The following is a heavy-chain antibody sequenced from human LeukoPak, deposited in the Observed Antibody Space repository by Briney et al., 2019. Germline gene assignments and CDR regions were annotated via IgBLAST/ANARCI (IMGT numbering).Heavy chain of an antibody. V-gene: IGHV3-33*06. D-gene: IGHD4-11*01. J-gene: IGHJ4*02. CDR2: IWSDGSNR. Sequence: GGSLRLSCATSGFTFSHYSMHWVRQAPGKGLEWVAVIWSDGSNRFYADSVKGRFTMSRDDSRDTVYLQMDRLTAEDTAVYYCAKDAQRGFDYSNSLENWGQGTLVIVSS. CDR1: GFTFSHYS. CDR3: AKDAQRGFDYSNSLEN.